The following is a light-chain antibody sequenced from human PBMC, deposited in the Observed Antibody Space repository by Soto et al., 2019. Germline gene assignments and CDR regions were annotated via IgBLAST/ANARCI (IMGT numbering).Light chain of an antibody. CDR1: QSLRRSH. J-gene: IGKJ5*01. CDR2: DAS. CDR3: QQANSFPIT. Sequence: EILLTQSPGTLSLSPGEKATLSCRVNQSLRRSHLAWYRQKPGQAPRLLIYDASTRATGIPARFSGSGSGTEFTLTISSLQSEDFATYYCQQANSFPITFGQGARLEIK. V-gene: IGKV3D-20*02.